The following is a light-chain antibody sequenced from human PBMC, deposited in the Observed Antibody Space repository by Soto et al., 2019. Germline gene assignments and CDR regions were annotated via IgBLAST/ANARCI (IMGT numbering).Light chain of an antibody. Sequence: EIVLTQSPAALSVSPGERVTLSFRSSQSISFNLAWCQQKPGQAPRLLIYIASTRAAGIPARFSGSGSGTEFTLTISSLQSEDSAIYYCQQYNNWPSWTFGQGTKVDIK. CDR2: IAS. V-gene: IGKV3-15*01. J-gene: IGKJ1*01. CDR1: QSISFN. CDR3: QQYNNWPSWT.